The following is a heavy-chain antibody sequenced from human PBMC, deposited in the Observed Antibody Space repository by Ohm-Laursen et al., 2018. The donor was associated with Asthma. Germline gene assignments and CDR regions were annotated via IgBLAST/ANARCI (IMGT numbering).Heavy chain of an antibody. CDR3: AKDRSGYGYGFFGMDV. D-gene: IGHD5-18*01. CDR2: ISYDGSNK. CDR1: GFTFSNSG. V-gene: IGHV3-30*18. J-gene: IGHJ6*02. Sequence: SLRLSCAASGFTFSNSGMHWVRQAPGKGLEWVAVISYDGSNKYYADSVKGRFTISRDNSKNTLYLQMNSLRAEDTAVYYCAKDRSGYGYGFFGMDVWGQGTTVTVSS.